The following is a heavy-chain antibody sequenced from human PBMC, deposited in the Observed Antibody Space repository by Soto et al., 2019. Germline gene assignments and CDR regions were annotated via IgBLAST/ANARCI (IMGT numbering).Heavy chain of an antibody. D-gene: IGHD5-12*01. CDR3: ARVYRYSGYDFLDY. V-gene: IGHV3-30*19. CDR1: GFTFSSYG. Sequence: QVQLVESGGGVVQPGRSLRLSCAASGFTFSSYGMHWVRQAPGKGLEWVAVIWYDGSNKYYADSVKGRFTISRDNSKNTLYLQMNSLRAEDTAVYYCARVYRYSGYDFLDYWGQGTLVTVSS. CDR2: IWYDGSNK. J-gene: IGHJ4*02.